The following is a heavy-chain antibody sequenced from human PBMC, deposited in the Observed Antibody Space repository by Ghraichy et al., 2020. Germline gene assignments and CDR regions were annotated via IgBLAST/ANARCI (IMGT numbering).Heavy chain of an antibody. D-gene: IGHD2-21*02. CDR1: GFTFSSYW. V-gene: IGHV3-7*03. Sequence: GGSLRLSCAASGFTFSSYWMSWVRQAPGKGLEWVANIKQDGSEKYYVDSVKGRFTISRDNAKNSLYLQMNSLRAEDTAVYYCAREQLSRAPVTAIDNAFDIWGQGTMVTVSS. CDR2: IKQDGSEK. CDR3: AREQLSRAPVTAIDNAFDI. J-gene: IGHJ3*02.